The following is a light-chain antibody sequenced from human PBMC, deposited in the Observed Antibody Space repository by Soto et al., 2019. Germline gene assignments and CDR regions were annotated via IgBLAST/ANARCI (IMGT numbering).Light chain of an antibody. CDR2: DAS. CDR1: ESIRTW. Sequence: DIQMTQSPSTLSVSIGDRVTITCRASESIRTWLAWYQHKPGKAPKFLIYDASSLESGVPSRFSGSGSGTEFTLTISNLQPDDFATYFCQQYNNYPRTFGQGTKVEIK. J-gene: IGKJ1*01. CDR3: QQYNNYPRT. V-gene: IGKV1-5*01.